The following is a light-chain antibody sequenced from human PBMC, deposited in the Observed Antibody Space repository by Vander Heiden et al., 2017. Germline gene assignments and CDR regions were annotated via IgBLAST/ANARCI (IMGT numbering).Light chain of an antibody. V-gene: IGKV1-39*01. CDR3: QQSYGPPLT. Sequence: DIQMTQSPSSLSASVGDRVSITCRASQTIGYYLNWYQQKPGKAPRLLIHATSIPQSGDPSRFTVSGSGMEFTLTISCLQPDDFASYYCQQSYGPPLTFGGGTRVDI. J-gene: IGKJ4*02. CDR1: QTIGYY. CDR2: ATS.